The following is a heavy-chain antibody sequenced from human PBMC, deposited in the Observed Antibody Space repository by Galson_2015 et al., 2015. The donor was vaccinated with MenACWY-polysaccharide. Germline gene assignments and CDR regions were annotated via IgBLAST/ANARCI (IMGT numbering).Heavy chain of an antibody. CDR2: LTTSGNG. V-gene: IGHV3-48*01. CDR1: GFTFSSYS. CDR3: ARVRGPTAATWYFDY. J-gene: IGHJ4*02. D-gene: IGHD4-17*01. Sequence: SLRLSCAGSGFTFSSYSIIWARRAPGKGLQWISYLTTSGNGYYADSVKGRFTVSRDNDKNSGFLQMNSLRVEDTGVYYCARVRGPTAATWYFDYWGQGTLVTVSS.